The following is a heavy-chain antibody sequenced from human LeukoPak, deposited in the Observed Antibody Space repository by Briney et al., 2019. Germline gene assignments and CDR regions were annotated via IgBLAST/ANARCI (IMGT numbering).Heavy chain of an antibody. CDR1: GFTFSSYG. CDR2: IWYDGSNK. V-gene: IGHV3-33*01. Sequence: GGSLRLSCAASGFTFSSYGMHWVRQAPGKGLEWVAVIWYDGSNKYCADSVKGRFTISRDNSKNTLYLQMNSLRAEDTAVYYCARERVAGLNWFDPWGQGTLVTVSS. J-gene: IGHJ5*02. D-gene: IGHD6-19*01. CDR3: ARERVAGLNWFDP.